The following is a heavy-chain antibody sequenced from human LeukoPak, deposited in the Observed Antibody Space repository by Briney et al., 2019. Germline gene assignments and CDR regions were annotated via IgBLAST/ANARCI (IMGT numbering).Heavy chain of an antibody. V-gene: IGHV3-7*01. CDR3: ARYCGGDCYGMDV. D-gene: IGHD2-21*01. Sequence: PGGSLRLSCTASEFTFSSYWMSWVRQAPGKGLEWVANIKQDGSEKDYVDSVKRRFTISRDNAKNSLYLQMNSLRAEDTAVYYCARYCGGDCYGMDVWGQGTTVTVSS. J-gene: IGHJ6*02. CDR1: EFTFSSYW. CDR2: IKQDGSEK.